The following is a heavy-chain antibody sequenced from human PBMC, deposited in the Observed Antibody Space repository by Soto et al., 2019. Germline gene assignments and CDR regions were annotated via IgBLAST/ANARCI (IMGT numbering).Heavy chain of an antibody. V-gene: IGHV1-2*02. CDR3: ARDSYCSSTSCYKEQQLVRDEPRSDY. D-gene: IGHD2-2*02. J-gene: IGHJ4*02. CDR2: INPSSGGT. Sequence: ASVKVSCKASGYTFTGYYMHWVRQAPGQGLEWMGWINPSSGGTNYAQKFQGRVTMTRDTSISTAYMELSRLRSDDTAVYYCARDSYCSSTSCYKEQQLVRDEPRSDYWGQGTLVTVSS. CDR1: GYTFTGYY.